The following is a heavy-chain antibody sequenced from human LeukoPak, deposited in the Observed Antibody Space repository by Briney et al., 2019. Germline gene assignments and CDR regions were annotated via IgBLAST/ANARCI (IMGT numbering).Heavy chain of an antibody. D-gene: IGHD1-26*01. CDR1: GFTVSSNY. CDR2: IYGGGST. J-gene: IGHJ3*02. CDR3: AKDKWELLQGAFDI. V-gene: IGHV3-53*05. Sequence: PGGSLRLSCEASGFTVSSNYMSWVRQAPGKGLEWVSVIYGGGSTYYADSVKGRFTISRDNSKNTLYLQMNSLRAEDTAVYYCAKDKWELLQGAFDIWGQGTMVTVSS.